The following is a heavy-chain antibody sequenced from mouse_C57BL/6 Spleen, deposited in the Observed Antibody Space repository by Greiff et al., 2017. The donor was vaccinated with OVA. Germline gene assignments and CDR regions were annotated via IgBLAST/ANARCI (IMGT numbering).Heavy chain of an antibody. CDR2: INPNYGTT. V-gene: IGHV1-39*01. CDR1: GYSFTDYN. J-gene: IGHJ3*01. D-gene: IGHD1-1*01. CDR3: AGDYYYGSSPAWFAY. Sequence: EVQLQQSGPELVKPGASVKISCKASGYSFTDYNMNWVKQSNGKSLEWIGVINPNYGTTSYNQKFKGKATLTVDQSSSTAYMQLNSLTSEDSAFYYCAGDYYYGSSPAWFAYWGQGTLVTVSA.